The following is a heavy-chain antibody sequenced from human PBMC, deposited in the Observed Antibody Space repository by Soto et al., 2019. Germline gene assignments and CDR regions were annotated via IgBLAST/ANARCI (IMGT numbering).Heavy chain of an antibody. D-gene: IGHD3-10*01. CDR2: ISGSGSNP. CDR3: ARALYASGSWGFHFDY. V-gene: IGHV3-23*01. J-gene: IGHJ4*02. CDR1: GFTFSSYA. Sequence: PGGSLRLSCAASGFTFSSYAMSWVRQAPGQGLEWVSAISGSGSNPYYADSVKGRFTISRDNAKNTVFLQMDSLRAEDTAVYWCARALYASGSWGFHFDYWGPGTLVTVSS.